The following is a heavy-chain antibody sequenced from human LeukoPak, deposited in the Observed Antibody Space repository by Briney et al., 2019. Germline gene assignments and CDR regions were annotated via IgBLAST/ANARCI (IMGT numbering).Heavy chain of an antibody. D-gene: IGHD3-10*01. CDR2: ISSSSTI. CDR1: GFTFSSYS. CDR3: ARDRTGRRDPLPFDY. J-gene: IGHJ4*02. V-gene: IGHV3-48*01. Sequence: GGSLRLSCAASGFTFSSYSMNWVRQAPGKGLEWVSYISSSSTIYYADSVKGRFTISRDNAKNSLYLQMNSLRAEDTAVYYCARDRTGRRDPLPFDYWGQGTLVTVSS.